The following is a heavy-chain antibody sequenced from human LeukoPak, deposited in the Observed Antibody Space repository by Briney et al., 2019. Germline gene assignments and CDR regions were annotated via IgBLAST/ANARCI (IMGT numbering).Heavy chain of an antibody. Sequence: GGSLRLSCAASGFTFSSYWLSWVRQAPGKGLEWVANINHDGSEKYNVDSVKGRFTISRDTAKNSLYLQMNSLSAEATAMFYCARVRHLGFWGQGTLVTVSS. V-gene: IGHV3-7*01. CDR2: INHDGSEK. CDR3: ARVRHLGF. CDR1: GFTFSSYW. J-gene: IGHJ4*02.